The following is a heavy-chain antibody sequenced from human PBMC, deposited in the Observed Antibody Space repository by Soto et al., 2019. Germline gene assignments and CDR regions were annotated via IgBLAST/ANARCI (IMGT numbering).Heavy chain of an antibody. CDR2: ISSTSSPI. CDR1: GFTFSSYS. CDR3: VRGGRGYTRDDVFYI. Sequence: EVQLVESGGGLVKPGGSLRLSCVDSGFTFSSYSMNWVRQAPGKGLEWVSSISSTSSPIFYADSVKGRFTISRDNPKNLLYLQMNSLRVEDTAVYYCVRGGRGYTRDDVFYIWGQGTMVTVSS. V-gene: IGHV3-21*06. J-gene: IGHJ3*02. D-gene: IGHD2-2*02.